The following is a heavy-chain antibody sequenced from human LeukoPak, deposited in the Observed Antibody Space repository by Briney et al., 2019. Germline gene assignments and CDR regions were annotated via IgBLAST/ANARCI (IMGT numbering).Heavy chain of an antibody. CDR3: ARLKVFYGSGSYRNYYYYGMDV. CDR2: IYYSGST. Sequence: NPSETLSLTCTVSGGSISSYYWSWIRQPPGKGLEWIGYIYYSGSTNYNPSLKSRVTISVDTSKNQFSLKLSSVTAADTAVYYCARLKVFYGSGSYRNYYYYGMDVWGQGTTVTVSS. V-gene: IGHV4-59*08. CDR1: GGSISSYY. D-gene: IGHD3-10*01. J-gene: IGHJ6*02.